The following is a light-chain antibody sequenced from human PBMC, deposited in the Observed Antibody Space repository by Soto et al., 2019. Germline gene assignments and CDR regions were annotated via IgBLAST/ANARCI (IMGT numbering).Light chain of an antibody. J-gene: IGKJ3*01. V-gene: IGKV1-9*01. Sequence: DIQLTQSPSFLSASVGDRVTITCRASLGISTYLAWYQQKPGKAPNLLIYAASTLQSGVPSRFSGSGSGTEFTLTVSSLQPEDFATYYCQPVNTYTFAPGTKVDIK. CDR2: AAS. CDR1: LGISTY. CDR3: QPVNTYT.